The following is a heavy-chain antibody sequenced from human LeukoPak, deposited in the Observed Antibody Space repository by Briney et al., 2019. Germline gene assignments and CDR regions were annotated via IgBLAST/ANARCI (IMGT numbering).Heavy chain of an antibody. CDR3: ARGRRGRYNWFDP. D-gene: IGHD2-15*01. Sequence: ASVKVSCKASGYTFTSYDINWVRQAPGQGLEWMGWMNPNSGNTGYAQKFQGRVTMTRNTSISKAYMELSSLRSEDTAVNYCARGRRGRYNWFDPWGQGTLVTVSS. CDR1: GYTFTSYD. CDR2: MNPNSGNT. V-gene: IGHV1-8*02. J-gene: IGHJ5*02.